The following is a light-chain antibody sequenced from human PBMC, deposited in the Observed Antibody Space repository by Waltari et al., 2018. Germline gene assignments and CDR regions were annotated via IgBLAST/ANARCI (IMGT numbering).Light chain of an antibody. CDR1: SSDVGNYKR. CDR2: AVS. Sequence: QSALTQPASVSGSPGQSITISCTGTSSDVGNYKRFSWYQQHPGKAPKLMIYAVSKRPPGVSDRFSGSKSGDMASLTISGLQPEDEAEYFCSSYAGSSKGVFGGGTKVTVL. J-gene: IGLJ2*01. CDR3: SSYAGSSKGV. V-gene: IGLV2-23*02.